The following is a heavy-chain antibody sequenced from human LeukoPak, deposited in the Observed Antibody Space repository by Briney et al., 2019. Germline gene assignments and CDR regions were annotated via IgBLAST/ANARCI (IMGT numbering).Heavy chain of an antibody. CDR1: GYTFTSDG. D-gene: IGHD3-16*02. CDR2: ISAYNGNT. CDR3: ARDQHVWGSYRTFDY. J-gene: IGHJ4*02. V-gene: IGHV1-18*01. Sequence: ASVKVSCKASGYTFTSDGISWVRQAPGQGLEWMGWISAYNGNTNYAQKLQGRVTMTADTSTSTAYMELRSLRSDDTAVYYCARDQHVWGSYRTFDYWGQGTLVTVSS.